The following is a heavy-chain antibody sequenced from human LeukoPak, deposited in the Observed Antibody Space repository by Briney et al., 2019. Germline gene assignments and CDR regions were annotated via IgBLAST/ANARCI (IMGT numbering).Heavy chain of an antibody. J-gene: IGHJ4*02. Sequence: PGGSLRLSCAASGFTFSSYAMSWVRQAPGKGLEWVSAISGSGGSTYYADSVKGRFTISRDNSKNTLYLQMNSLRAEDTAVYYCAKASTGDRQWVRYFDYWGQGTLVTVSS. CDR2: ISGSGGST. D-gene: IGHD7-27*01. CDR1: GFTFSSYA. V-gene: IGHV3-23*01. CDR3: AKASTGDRQWVRYFDY.